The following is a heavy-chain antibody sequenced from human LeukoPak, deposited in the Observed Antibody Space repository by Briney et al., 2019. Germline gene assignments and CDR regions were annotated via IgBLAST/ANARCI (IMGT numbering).Heavy chain of an antibody. CDR1: GGSITSFY. CDR3: ARVIGFCSSTSCPGGFDP. V-gene: IGHV4-59*01. D-gene: IGHD2-2*01. J-gene: IGHJ5*02. CDR2: IYYSGTT. Sequence: SETLSLTCSVSGGSITSFYWSWIRQSPGKGLECIGHIYYSGTTKYNPSLKSRVTMSVDTSKSQFSLKLSSVTAADTAVYYCARVIGFCSSTSCPGGFDPWGQGTLVTVSS.